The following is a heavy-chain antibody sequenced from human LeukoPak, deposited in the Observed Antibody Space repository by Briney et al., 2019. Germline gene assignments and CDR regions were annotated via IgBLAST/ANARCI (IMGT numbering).Heavy chain of an antibody. V-gene: IGHV4-34*01. Sequence: SETLSLTCAVYSGSFSGYYWSWIRQPPEKGLEWIGEINHSGSTNYNPSLKSRVTISVDTSKNQFSLKLSSVTAADTAVYYCARGLVWFGDPRLDYWGQGTLVTVSS. J-gene: IGHJ4*02. D-gene: IGHD3-10*01. CDR2: INHSGST. CDR1: SGSFSGYY. CDR3: ARGLVWFGDPRLDY.